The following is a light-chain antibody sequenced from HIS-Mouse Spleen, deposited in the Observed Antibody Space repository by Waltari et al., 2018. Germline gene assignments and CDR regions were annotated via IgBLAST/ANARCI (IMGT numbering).Light chain of an antibody. V-gene: IGLV3-25*03. J-gene: IGLJ2*01. CDR3: QSADSSGTYHVV. Sequence: SYELTQPPSVSVSPGQTARITCSGDALPKQYAYWYQQKPGQAPLLGIYKDSERPSGIPERFSGSSSGTTVTLTISGVQAEDEADYYCQSADSSGTYHVVFGGGTKLTVL. CDR2: KDS. CDR1: ALPKQY.